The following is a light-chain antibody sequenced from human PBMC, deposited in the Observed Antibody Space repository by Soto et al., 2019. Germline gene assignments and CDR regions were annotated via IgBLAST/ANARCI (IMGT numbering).Light chain of an antibody. CDR3: AAWDDSLSGQV. CDR1: TSNIGTNY. V-gene: IGLV1-47*01. J-gene: IGLJ1*01. Sequence: QSVLTQPPSVSGTPGQTVTISCSGGTSNIGTNYVYWFQQLPGTAPKLLIYQNDQRPSGVPERFSGSKSGTSASLAINGLRSEDEADYYCAAWDDSLSGQVFGTGTKVTVL. CDR2: QND.